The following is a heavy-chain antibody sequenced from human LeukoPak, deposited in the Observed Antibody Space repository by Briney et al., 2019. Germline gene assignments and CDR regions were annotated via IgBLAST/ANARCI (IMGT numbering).Heavy chain of an antibody. Sequence: PSETLSLTCTVSGGSISSGDYYWSWIRQHPGKGLEWIGYIYYSGSTYYNPSLKSRVTISVDTSKNQFSLKLSSVTAADTAVYYCARVGGCSGGSCYPDYWGQGTLVTVSS. CDR2: IYYSGST. CDR3: ARVGGCSGGSCYPDY. J-gene: IGHJ4*02. V-gene: IGHV4-31*03. D-gene: IGHD2-15*01. CDR1: GGSISSGDYY.